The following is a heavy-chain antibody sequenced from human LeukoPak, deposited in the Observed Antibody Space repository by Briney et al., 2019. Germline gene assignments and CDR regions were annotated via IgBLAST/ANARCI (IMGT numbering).Heavy chain of an antibody. CDR1: GGTFSSYA. CDR3: ASLKRNLEWLPSPYYYYYYYMDV. J-gene: IGHJ6*03. CDR2: IIPIFGTA. D-gene: IGHD3-3*01. Sequence: GASVKVSCKASGGTFSSYAISWVRQAPGQGLEWMGGIIPIFGTANYAQKFQGRVTITADESTSTAYMELSSLRSEDTAVYYCASLKRNLEWLPSPYYYYYYYMDVRGKGTTVTVSS. V-gene: IGHV1-69*13.